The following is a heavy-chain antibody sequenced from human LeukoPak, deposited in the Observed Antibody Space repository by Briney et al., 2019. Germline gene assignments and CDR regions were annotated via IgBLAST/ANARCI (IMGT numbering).Heavy chain of an antibody. CDR2: IYPGDSDT. V-gene: IGHV5-51*01. J-gene: IGHJ4*02. CDR1: GYSFTNYW. Sequence: GESLKISCKGSGYSFTNYWIGWVRQMPGKGLEWMGIIYPGDSDTRYSPSFQCLLTISVYKSISTSYLQWISLNTSDTAMYYCSRWPFCIGDNCHTPFDFWGQGTLVTVSS. D-gene: IGHD2-15*01. CDR3: SRWPFCIGDNCHTPFDF.